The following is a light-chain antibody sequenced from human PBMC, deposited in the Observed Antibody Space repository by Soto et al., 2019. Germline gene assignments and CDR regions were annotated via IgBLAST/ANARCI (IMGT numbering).Light chain of an antibody. CDR1: QGISNY. CDR2: AAS. CDR3: TKYTSAPRT. Sequence: DIQMTQSPSSLSASVGDRVTITCRASQGISNYLAWYQQKPGKVPKLLIYAASTLQSGVPSRFSGRGAGTDFTLTISSLQPEDVPTYYRTKYTSAPRTFGQGPKVEIK. V-gene: IGKV1-27*01. J-gene: IGKJ1*01.